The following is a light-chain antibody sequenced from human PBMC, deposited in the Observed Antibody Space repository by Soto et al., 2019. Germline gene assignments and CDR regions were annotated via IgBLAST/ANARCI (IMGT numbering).Light chain of an antibody. Sequence: DIPMTQSPSSLSASVGDRVTITCQASQDISNYLSWYQQSPGKAPKLLIYDSSNLETGVPSRFSGGGSGTHFTFTISRLQPEDIATYYCQQSDSLPLTFGGGTKVDIK. CDR1: QDISNY. CDR2: DSS. CDR3: QQSDSLPLT. J-gene: IGKJ4*01. V-gene: IGKV1-33*01.